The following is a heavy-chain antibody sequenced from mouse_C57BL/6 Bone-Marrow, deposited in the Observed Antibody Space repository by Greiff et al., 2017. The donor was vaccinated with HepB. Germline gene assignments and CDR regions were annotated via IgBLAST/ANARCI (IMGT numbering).Heavy chain of an antibody. Sequence: QVQLQQSGAELARPGASVKLSCKASGYTFTSYGISWVKQRTGQGLEWIGEIYPRSGNTYYNEKFKGKATLTADKSSSTAYMELRSLTSEDSAVYVCARSALWYPYAMDYWGQGTSVTVSS. V-gene: IGHV1-81*01. CDR3: ARSALWYPYAMDY. J-gene: IGHJ4*01. CDR2: IYPRSGNT. D-gene: IGHD2-1*01. CDR1: GYTFTSYG.